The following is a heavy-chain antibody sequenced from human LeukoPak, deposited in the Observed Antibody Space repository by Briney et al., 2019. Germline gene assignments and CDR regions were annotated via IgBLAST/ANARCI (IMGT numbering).Heavy chain of an antibody. CDR1: GFTFSSYG. Sequence: PGGSLRLSCAVSGFTFSSYGMNWVRQAPGKGLEWVSVISGSGGSTYYADSVKGRFTISRDNSKNTLYLQMNSLRAEDTAVYYCAKSKEDCCGSFDPWGQGTLVNVSS. J-gene: IGHJ5*02. CDR3: AKSKEDCCGSFDP. CDR2: ISGSGGST. V-gene: IGHV3-23*01. D-gene: IGHD2-15*01.